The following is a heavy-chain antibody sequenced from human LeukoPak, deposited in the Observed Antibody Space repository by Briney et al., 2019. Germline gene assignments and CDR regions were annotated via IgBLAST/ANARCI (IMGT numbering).Heavy chain of an antibody. D-gene: IGHD2-2*02. CDR2: IWYDGTNK. CDR1: GFTFSRHG. Sequence: GGSLRLSCAASGFTFSRHGMHWVRQAPGKGLEWVAVIWYDGTNKYYADAVKGRFTISRDNSKNMLYLRMNSLRAEDTAVYYCARDIVSYYIDYWGQGTLVTVSS. J-gene: IGHJ4*02. V-gene: IGHV3-33*01. CDR3: ARDIVSYYIDY.